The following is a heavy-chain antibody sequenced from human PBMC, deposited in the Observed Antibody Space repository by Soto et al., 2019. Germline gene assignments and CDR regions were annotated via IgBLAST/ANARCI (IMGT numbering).Heavy chain of an antibody. CDR1: GFTFSSYG. J-gene: IGHJ6*02. CDR3: AKDEALWSPVGYYYGMDV. D-gene: IGHD3-10*01. V-gene: IGHV3-30*18. Sequence: GGSLRLSCAASGFTFSSYGMHWVRQAPGKGLEWVAVISYDGSNKYYADSVKGRFTISRDNSKNTLYLQMDSLRAEDTAVYYCAKDEALWSPVGYYYGMDVWGQGTTVTVSS. CDR2: ISYDGSNK.